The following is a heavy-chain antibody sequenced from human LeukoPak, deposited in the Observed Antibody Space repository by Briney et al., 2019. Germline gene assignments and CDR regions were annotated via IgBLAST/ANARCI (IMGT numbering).Heavy chain of an antibody. J-gene: IGHJ5*02. V-gene: IGHV3-48*01. D-gene: IGHD4-17*01. Sequence: PGGSLRLSCAASGFTFSNAWMSWVRQAPGKGPEWIAHISSAGTTILYADSVKGRFTISRDNGNNMLYLQLNSLRADDTAVYYCARDNDYANWFDPRGQGTLVTVSS. CDR3: ARDNDYANWFDP. CDR1: GFTFSNAW. CDR2: ISSAGTTI.